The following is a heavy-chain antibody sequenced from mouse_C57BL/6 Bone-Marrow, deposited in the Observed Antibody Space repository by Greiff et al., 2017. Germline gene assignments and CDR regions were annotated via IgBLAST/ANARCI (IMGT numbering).Heavy chain of an antibody. Sequence: VQLQESGPGLVAPSQSLSITCTVSGFSLTSYGVDWVRQSPGKGLEWLGVIWGVGSTNYNSALNSRLSISQDNSKSQVFLKLNSLQTDDTAMYYCARLSSWFAYWGQGTLVTVSA. V-gene: IGHV2-6*01. D-gene: IGHD1-1*02. J-gene: IGHJ3*01. CDR2: IWGVGST. CDR1: GFSLTSYG. CDR3: ARLSSWFAY.